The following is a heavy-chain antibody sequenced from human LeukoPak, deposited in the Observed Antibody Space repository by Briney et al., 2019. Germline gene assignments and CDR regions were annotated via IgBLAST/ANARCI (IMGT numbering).Heavy chain of an antibody. D-gene: IGHD2-15*01. CDR1: GGSISSHY. V-gene: IGHV4-4*07. CDR2: IYTSGST. J-gene: IGHJ3*02. CDR3: ARDYFTRYCSGGSCYFDAFDI. Sequence: SETLSLTCTVSGGSISSHYWSWIRQPPGKGLEWIGRIYTSGSTNYNPSLKSRVTMSVDTSKNQFSLKLSSVTAADTAVYYCARDYFTRYCSGGSCYFDAFDIWGQGTMVTVSS.